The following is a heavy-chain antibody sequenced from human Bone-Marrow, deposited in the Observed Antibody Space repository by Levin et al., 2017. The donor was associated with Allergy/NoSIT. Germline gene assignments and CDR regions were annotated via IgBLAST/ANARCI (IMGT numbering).Heavy chain of an antibody. CDR1: GGSVSGSW. CDR2: IYDSGTT. J-gene: IGHJ6*02. D-gene: IGHD4-17*01. CDR3: ARLVDADYGDYVGTYGLDV. Sequence: SETLSLTCTVSGGSVSGSWWNWIRQPPGKGLEWIGEIYDSGTTNYDSSLKSRVTMSMDKSMNQFSLQLRSVTAADTAVYYCARLVDADYGDYVGTYGLDVWGQGTTVTVSS. V-gene: IGHV4-4*02.